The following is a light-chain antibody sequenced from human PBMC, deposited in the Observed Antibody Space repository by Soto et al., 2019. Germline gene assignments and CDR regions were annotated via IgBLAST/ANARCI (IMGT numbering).Light chain of an antibody. Sequence: IQMTQSPSSVSASVGDRVTITCRASQHISNYLAWYQQKPGEAPKVLIYGAFTLQTGVASRFSGSGSGTDFILTITSLQPEDFATYYCQQTNSFPLTFGGGPKVEIK. CDR3: QQTNSFPLT. CDR1: QHISNY. CDR2: GAF. V-gene: IGKV1D-12*01. J-gene: IGKJ4*01.